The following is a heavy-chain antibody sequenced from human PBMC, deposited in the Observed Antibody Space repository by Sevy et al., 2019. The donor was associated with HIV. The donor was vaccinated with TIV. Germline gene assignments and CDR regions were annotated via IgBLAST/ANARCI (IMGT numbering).Heavy chain of an antibody. V-gene: IGHV3-30*18. J-gene: IGHJ4*02. CDR1: GFTFSSYG. D-gene: IGHD3-22*01. CDR3: AKGIGAMEYYYDSSGYLFDY. Sequence: GGSLRLSCAASGFTFSSYGMHWVRQAPGKGLEWVAVISYDGSNKYYADSVKGRFTISRDNSKNTLYLQMNSLRAEDTAVYYCAKGIGAMEYYYDSSGYLFDYWGQGTLVTVSS. CDR2: ISYDGSNK.